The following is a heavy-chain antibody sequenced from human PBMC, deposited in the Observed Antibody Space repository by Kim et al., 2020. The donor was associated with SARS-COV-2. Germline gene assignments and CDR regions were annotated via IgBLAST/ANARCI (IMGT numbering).Heavy chain of an antibody. CDR2: IIPIFFTS. J-gene: IGHJ3*02. V-gene: IGHV1-69*06. Sequence: SSFKVSCKSSGGTFIIYAIIFFLHSPGQFLYFILFIIPIFFTSNYSHNFHFRFTITSYKSTSTAYIELSSLRSEDTAVYYCARSSTVTTIIGAFDIWVQGTMVTVSS. CDR3: ARSSTVTTIIGAFDI. CDR1: GGTFIIYA. D-gene: IGHD4-17*01.